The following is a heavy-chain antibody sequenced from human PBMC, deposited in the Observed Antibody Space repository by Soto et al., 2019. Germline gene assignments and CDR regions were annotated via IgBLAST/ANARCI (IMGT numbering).Heavy chain of an antibody. CDR1: GGSFSGYY. J-gene: IGHJ1*01. CDR2: INHSGST. D-gene: IGHD5-12*01. Sequence: SETLSLTCAVYGGSFSGYYWSWIRQPPGKGLEWIGEINHSGSTNYNPSLKSRVTISVDTSKNQFSLKMSSVTAADTAVYYCARDYSGYDFLHWGQGTLVTVSS. CDR3: ARDYSGYDFLH. V-gene: IGHV4-34*01.